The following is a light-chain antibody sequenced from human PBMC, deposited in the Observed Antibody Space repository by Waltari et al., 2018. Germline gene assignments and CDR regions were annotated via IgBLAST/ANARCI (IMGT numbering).Light chain of an antibody. CDR2: GAS. CDR3: QHYDKWLRYS. Sequence: IVMTQSPATLSVSPGERATLSCRASQSISTNLAWFQENPGQAPRLLIYGASTRATGVPARFSGSGSGTYFTLVISSLRSEDFAVYYCQHYDKWLRYSFGQGTKVEIK. V-gene: IGKV3-15*01. CDR1: QSISTN. J-gene: IGKJ2*01.